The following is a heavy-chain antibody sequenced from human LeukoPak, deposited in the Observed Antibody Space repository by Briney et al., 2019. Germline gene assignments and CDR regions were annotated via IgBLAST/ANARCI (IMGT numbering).Heavy chain of an antibody. CDR3: ARPLNYYYYMDV. CDR2: IYYSGST. J-gene: IGHJ6*03. CDR1: GDSISSSSYY. Sequence: SETVSLTCTVSGDSISSSSYYWGWIRQPPGKGLEWIGSIYYSGSTYYNPSLKSRVTISVDTSKNQFSLKLSSVTAADTAVYYCARPLNYYYYMDVWGKGTTVTVSS. V-gene: IGHV4-39*01.